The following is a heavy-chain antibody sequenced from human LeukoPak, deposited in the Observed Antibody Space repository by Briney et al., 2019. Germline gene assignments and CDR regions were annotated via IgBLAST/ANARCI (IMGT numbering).Heavy chain of an antibody. D-gene: IGHD2-2*01. V-gene: IGHV1-8*01. CDR3: ARGAPMPYCSSTSCYAANYYYMDV. J-gene: IGHJ6*03. Sequence: GASVKVSGKASGYTFTSYDINWVRQATGQGLEWMGWMNPNSGNTGYAQKFQGRVTMTRNTSISTAYMELSSLRSEDTAVYYCARGAPMPYCSSTSCYAANYYYMDVWGKGTTVTVSS. CDR1: GYTFTSYD. CDR2: MNPNSGNT.